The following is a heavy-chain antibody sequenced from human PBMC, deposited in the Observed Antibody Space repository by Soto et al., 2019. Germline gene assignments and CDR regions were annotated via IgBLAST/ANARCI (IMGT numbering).Heavy chain of an antibody. CDR2: ISPDGGRT. J-gene: IGHJ4*02. V-gene: IGHV1-46*01. CDR3: ATRDPGHY. CDR1: GYTFTTYY. Sequence: QVQLVQSGAEVKKPGASVKVSCKASGYTFTTYYMHWVRQAPGQGLEWMGIISPDGGRTSYAQKCRGRFTMTRDTSTSTCYMELSSLRSEDTAVYYCATRDPGHYWGQGTLVTVSS.